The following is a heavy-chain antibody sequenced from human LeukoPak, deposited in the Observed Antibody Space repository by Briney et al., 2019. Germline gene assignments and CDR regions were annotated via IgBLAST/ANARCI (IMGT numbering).Heavy chain of an antibody. CDR3: ARDPDYDILTGYYGGDY. J-gene: IGHJ4*02. D-gene: IGHD3-9*01. Sequence: ASVKVSCKASGYTFTGYYMHWVRQAPGQGLEWMGWINPNSGGTNYAQKFQGRVTMTRDTSISTAYMELSRLRSDDTAVYYCARDPDYDILTGYYGGDYWGQGTLVTVSS. CDR2: INPNSGGT. V-gene: IGHV1-2*02. CDR1: GYTFTGYY.